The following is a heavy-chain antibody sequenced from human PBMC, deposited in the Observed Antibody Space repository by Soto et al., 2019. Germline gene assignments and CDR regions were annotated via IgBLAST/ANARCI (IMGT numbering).Heavy chain of an antibody. CDR1: GFTFSSYS. V-gene: IGHV3-48*01. D-gene: IGHD3-3*01. J-gene: IGHJ4*02. Sequence: GGSLRLSCAASGFTFSSYSMNWVRQAPGKGLEWVSYISSSSSTIYYADSVKGRFTISRDNAKNSLYLQMNSLRAEDTAVYYCARGPVTIFGVAPSPEPDYWGQGTLVTVSS. CDR3: ARGPVTIFGVAPSPEPDY. CDR2: ISSSSSTI.